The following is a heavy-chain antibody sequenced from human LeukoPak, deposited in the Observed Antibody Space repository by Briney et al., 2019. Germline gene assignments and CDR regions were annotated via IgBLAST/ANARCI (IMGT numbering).Heavy chain of an antibody. CDR1: GFTFSSYA. Sequence: GGSLRLSCAASGFTFSSYAMSWVRQAPGKGLEWVSAISGSGGSTYYADSVKGRFTISRDNSKNTLYLQMNSLRAEDTAVYYCAKPGEWYYYDSSGYYFGYWGQGTLVTVSS. D-gene: IGHD3-22*01. V-gene: IGHV3-23*01. CDR2: ISGSGGST. CDR3: AKPGEWYYYDSSGYYFGY. J-gene: IGHJ4*02.